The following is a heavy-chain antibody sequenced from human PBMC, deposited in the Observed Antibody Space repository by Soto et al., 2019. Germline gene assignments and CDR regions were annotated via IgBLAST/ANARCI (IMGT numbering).Heavy chain of an antibody. CDR2: FIPILRTL. CDR3: GRDRCMDYSVPYCECVAPDCEV. D-gene: IGHD3-22*01. Sequence: QVQLIQSEAEVKKPGSSVRVSCTASGGIFGSHGFSWVRQAPGQRLEWVGGFIPILRTLTYTEKFQARVRIADDESTIQVYFDLCSVKSEATAVYDWGRDRCMDYSVPYCECVAPDCEVWGRRTIVSVSS. J-gene: IGHJ3*01. V-gene: IGHV1-69*01. CDR1: GGIFGSHG.